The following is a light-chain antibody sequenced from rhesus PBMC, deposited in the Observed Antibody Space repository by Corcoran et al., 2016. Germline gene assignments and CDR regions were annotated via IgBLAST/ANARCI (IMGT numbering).Light chain of an antibody. CDR3: QHNYGTPWT. CDR2: KAS. Sequence: DIQMTQSPSSLSASVGDRVTITCRTSENVNNYFNWYQQKPGKAPKLLIYKASTLQSGVPSRFSGSGSVTDYTFTISSLQSEDVATYYCQHNYGTPWTFCQGTKVEIK. J-gene: IGKJ1*01. CDR1: ENVNNY. V-gene: IGKV1-74*01.